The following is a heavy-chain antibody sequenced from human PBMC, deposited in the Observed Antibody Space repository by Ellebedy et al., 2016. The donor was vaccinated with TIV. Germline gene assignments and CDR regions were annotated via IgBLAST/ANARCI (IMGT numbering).Heavy chain of an antibody. CDR2: VHYSEPT. CDR1: GVSISSSRFY. Sequence: MPSETLSLTCTVSGVSISSSRFYWGWIRQPPGRGLEWIGNVHYSEPTFYNPSLKSRVIMSVDTSKNQISLTLSSVTAADTAVYYCARDFGDWPFDYWGQGTLVTVSS. V-gene: IGHV4-39*07. CDR3: ARDFGDWPFDY. D-gene: IGHD2-21*01. J-gene: IGHJ4*02.